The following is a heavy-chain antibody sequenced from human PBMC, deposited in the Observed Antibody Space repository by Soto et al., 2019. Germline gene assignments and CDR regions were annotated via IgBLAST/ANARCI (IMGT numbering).Heavy chain of an antibody. CDR1: GGTFSSYA. CDR2: IIPIFGTA. D-gene: IGHD3-3*01. J-gene: IGHJ6*02. V-gene: IGHV1-69*13. Sequence: SVKVSCKASGGTFSSYAISWVRQAPGQGLEWMGGIIPIFGTANYAQKFRGRVTITADESTSTAYMELSSLRSEDTAVYYCARDPYRYEFWCGYPPYGMDVWGQGTTVTVSS. CDR3: ARDPYRYEFWCGYPPYGMDV.